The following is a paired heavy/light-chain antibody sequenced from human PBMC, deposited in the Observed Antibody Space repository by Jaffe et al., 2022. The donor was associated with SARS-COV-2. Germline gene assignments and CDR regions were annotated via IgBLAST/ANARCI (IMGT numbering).Heavy chain of an antibody. CDR1: GFSLSTSGVG. CDR2: IYWNDDK. CDR3: AHRQNYHDGSGYPLGFDY. J-gene: IGHJ4*02. Sequence: QITLKESGPTLVKPTQTLTLTCTFSGFSLSTSGVGVGWVRQPPGKALEWLALIYWNDDKRYSPSLKSRLTITKDTSKNQVVLTMTNMDPVDTATYYCAHRQNYHDGSGYPLGFDYWGQGTLVTVSS. V-gene: IGHV2-5*01. D-gene: IGHD3-22*01.
Light chain of an antibody. CDR2: RNN. CDR1: SSNIGSNY. Sequence: QSVLTQPPSASGTPGQRVTISCSGSSSNIGSNYVYWYQQLPGTAPKLLIYRNNQRPSGVPDRFSGSKSGTSASLAISGLRSEDEADYYCAAWDDSLSGEVFGGGTKLTVL. V-gene: IGLV1-47*01. CDR3: AAWDDSLSGEV. J-gene: IGLJ3*02.